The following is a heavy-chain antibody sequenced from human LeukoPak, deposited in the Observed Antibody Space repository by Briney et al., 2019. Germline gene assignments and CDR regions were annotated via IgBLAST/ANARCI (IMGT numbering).Heavy chain of an antibody. V-gene: IGHV3-33*01. Sequence: PGGSLRLSCAASGFTFSSYGMHWVRQAPGKGLEWVAVIGYDGSNKYYADSVKGRFTISRDNSKNTLYLQMNSLRAEDTAVYYCARDRIVVVPAALYGMDVWGQGTTVTVSS. CDR2: IGYDGSNK. CDR1: GFTFSSYG. CDR3: ARDRIVVVPAALYGMDV. J-gene: IGHJ6*02. D-gene: IGHD2-2*01.